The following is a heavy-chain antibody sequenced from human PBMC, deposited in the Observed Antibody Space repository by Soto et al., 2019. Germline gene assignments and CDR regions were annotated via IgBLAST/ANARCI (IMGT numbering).Heavy chain of an antibody. J-gene: IGHJ3*02. Sequence: RGESLKISCTGSGYNFATNWIAWVRQMPGKGLEWMAIIYPGDSDSRYSPSFSGQVTISADKSISTAYLQWGSLRASDTAIHYCARQSSSSWYGNAFDIWGQGTMVTVSS. V-gene: IGHV5-51*01. CDR1: GYNFATNW. CDR3: ARQSSSSWYGNAFDI. D-gene: IGHD6-13*01. CDR2: IYPGDSDS.